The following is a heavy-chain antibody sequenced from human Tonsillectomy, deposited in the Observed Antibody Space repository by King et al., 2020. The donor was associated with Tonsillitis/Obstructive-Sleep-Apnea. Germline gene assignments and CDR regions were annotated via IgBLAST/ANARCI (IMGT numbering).Heavy chain of an antibody. CDR2: IDPSDSYT. V-gene: IGHV5-10-1*01. CDR1: GYSFTSYW. Sequence: VQLVESGAEVKKPGESLRISCKGSGYSFTSYWISWVRQMPGKGLEWMGRIDPSDSYTNYSPSFQGHVTISADKSISTAYLQWSSLKASDTAMYYCARLSVPYGDYDGDFDLWGRGTLVTVSS. J-gene: IGHJ2*01. D-gene: IGHD4-17*01. CDR3: ARLSVPYGDYDGDFDL.